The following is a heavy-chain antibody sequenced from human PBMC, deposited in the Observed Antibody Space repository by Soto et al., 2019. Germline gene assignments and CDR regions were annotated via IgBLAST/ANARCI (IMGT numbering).Heavy chain of an antibody. CDR1: GFTFSSYG. V-gene: IGHV3-30*18. Sequence: GSLRLSCAASGFTFSSYGMHCVRQAPGKGLEWVAVISYDGSNKYYADSVKGRFTISRDNSKNTLYLQMNSLRAEDTAVYYCAKDRDDPSYSSSWYYFDYWGQGTLVTVSS. D-gene: IGHD6-13*01. CDR3: AKDRDDPSYSSSWYYFDY. CDR2: ISYDGSNK. J-gene: IGHJ4*02.